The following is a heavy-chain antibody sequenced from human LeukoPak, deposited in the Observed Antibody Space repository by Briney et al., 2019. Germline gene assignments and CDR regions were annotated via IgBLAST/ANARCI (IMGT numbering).Heavy chain of an antibody. Sequence: ASVKASCKASGYTFTSYAMNWVRQAPGQGLEWMGWINTNTGNPTYAQGFTGRFVFSLDTSVSTAYLQISSLKAEDTAVYYCARAWLRFLEWLPTLDAFDICGQGTMATVSS. V-gene: IGHV7-4-1*02. CDR1: GYTFTSYA. CDR2: INTNTGNP. D-gene: IGHD3-3*01. J-gene: IGHJ3*02. CDR3: ARAWLRFLEWLPTLDAFDI.